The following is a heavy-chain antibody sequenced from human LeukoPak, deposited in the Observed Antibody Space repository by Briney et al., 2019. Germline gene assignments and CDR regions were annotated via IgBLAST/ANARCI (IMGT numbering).Heavy chain of an antibody. J-gene: IGHJ3*02. CDR1: GXSISNYY. V-gene: IGHV4-59*12. CDR2: IYYSGST. CDR3: ARAGTDLWFGDRGGAFDI. D-gene: IGHD3-10*01. Sequence: SETLSLTCTVSGXSISNYYWSWIRQPPGKGLECIGYIYYSGSTNYNPSLKSRVTISVDRSKNQFSLKLSSVTAADTAVYYCARAGTDLWFGDRGGAFDIWGQGTMVTVSS.